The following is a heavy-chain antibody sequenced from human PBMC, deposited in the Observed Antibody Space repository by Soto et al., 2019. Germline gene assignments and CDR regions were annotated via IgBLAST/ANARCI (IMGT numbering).Heavy chain of an antibody. V-gene: IGHV5-51*01. CDR3: ARTIAAAGHYYGMDV. Sequence: GESLKISCKGSGYSFTSYWIGWVRQMPGKGLEWMGIIYPGDSDTRYSPSFQGQVTISADKSISTAYLQWSSLKASDTAMYYCARTIAAAGHYYGMDVWGQGTTVTVSS. D-gene: IGHD6-13*01. CDR2: IYPGDSDT. J-gene: IGHJ6*02. CDR1: GYSFTSYW.